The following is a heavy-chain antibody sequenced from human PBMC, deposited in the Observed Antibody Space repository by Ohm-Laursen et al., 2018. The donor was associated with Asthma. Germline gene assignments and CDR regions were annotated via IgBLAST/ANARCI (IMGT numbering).Heavy chain of an antibody. CDR2: ISYDGSNK. D-gene: IGHD3-10*01. Sequence: SLRLSCTASGFTFSSYGMHWVRQAPGKGLEWVAVISYDGSNKYYADSVKGRFTISRDNSKNTLYLQMNSLRAEDTAVYYCAKILSRFGELRLFDYWGQGTLVSVSS. CDR1: GFTFSSYG. CDR3: AKILSRFGELRLFDY. J-gene: IGHJ4*02. V-gene: IGHV3-30*18.